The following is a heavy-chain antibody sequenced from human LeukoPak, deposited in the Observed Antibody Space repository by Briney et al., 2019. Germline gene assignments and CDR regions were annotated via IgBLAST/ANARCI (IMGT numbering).Heavy chain of an antibody. V-gene: IGHV3-11*04. CDR2: ISGNGGVI. D-gene: IGHD1-1*01. CDR3: ARDPRTVRI. CDR1: GFTFSDNF. Sequence: GGSLRLSCAASGFTFSDNFMTWVRQAPGKGLEWLSYISGNGGVIQYADSVKGRFTISRDNAKNLLYLQMDSLRVEDTAIYYCARDPRTVRIWGQGTLVTVSS. J-gene: IGHJ4*02.